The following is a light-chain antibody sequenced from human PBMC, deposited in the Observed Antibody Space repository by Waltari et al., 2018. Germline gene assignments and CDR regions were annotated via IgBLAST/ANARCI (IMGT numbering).Light chain of an antibody. J-gene: IGKJ1*01. CDR2: GAS. Sequence: IQLTQSPSSLSASVGDKVTITCRASEGISTYLAWYQQQPGKAPKLLIYGASTLQRGVPSRFSGSGSGTDFTLSISCLQSEDFATYYCQQYYDYLRTFGQGTKVEIK. V-gene: IGKV1-9*01. CDR1: EGISTY. CDR3: QQYYDYLRT.